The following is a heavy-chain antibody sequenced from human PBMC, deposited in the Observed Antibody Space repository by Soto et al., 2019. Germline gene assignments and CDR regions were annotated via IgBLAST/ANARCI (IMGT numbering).Heavy chain of an antibody. D-gene: IGHD3-10*01. CDR1: GYTVTSYS. J-gene: IGHJ6*02. CDR2: DNAGNGNT. CDR3: ARVYYGSGSYYCYCGMDV. V-gene: IGHV1-3*01. Sequence: SVKVACKASGYTVTSYSIHWVRQAPRPRLEWMGWDNAGNGNTKYSQKFQGRVTITSDTSASTAYMELCSLRSEDTAVYYCARVYYGSGSYYCYCGMDVWGQVTTVTVPS.